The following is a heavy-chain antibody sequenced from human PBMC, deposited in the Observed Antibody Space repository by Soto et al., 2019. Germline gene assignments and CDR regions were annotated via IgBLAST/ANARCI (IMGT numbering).Heavy chain of an antibody. J-gene: IGHJ6*03. CDR1: GFTFSTHD. CDR3: ARDKNDSGSLSPYMDV. CDR2: ITSNGGST. D-gene: IGHD3-10*01. Sequence: GWSLRLSCAGSGFTFSTHDMHWVRQSPGKGLEYVSTITSNGGSTYYTNSVKGRFTISRDHSKNTLFLQMDSLRVEDMAVYYCARDKNDSGSLSPYMDVWGKGTTVTV. V-gene: IGHV3-64*01.